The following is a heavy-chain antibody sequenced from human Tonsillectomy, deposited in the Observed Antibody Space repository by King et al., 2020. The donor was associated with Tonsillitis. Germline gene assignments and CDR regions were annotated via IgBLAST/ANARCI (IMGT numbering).Heavy chain of an antibody. J-gene: IGHJ6*03. CDR3: AREVPIYYYYMDV. D-gene: IGHD1-1*01. Sequence: DVQLVESGGGLVQPGGSLRLSCAASGFTFSSYWMHWVRQAPGKGLVWVSRINSDGSSTSYADSVKGRFTISRDNAKNTLYLQMNRLRAEDTAVYYCAREVPIYYYYMDVWGKGTTVTVSS. CDR1: GFTFSSYW. V-gene: IGHV3-74*01. CDR2: INSDGSST.